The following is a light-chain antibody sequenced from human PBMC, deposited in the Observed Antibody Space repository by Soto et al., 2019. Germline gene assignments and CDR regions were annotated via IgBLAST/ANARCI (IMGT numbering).Light chain of an antibody. V-gene: IGKV3-20*01. CDR3: QQYGSSLTWT. CDR2: GAS. CDR1: QSVSSSY. Sequence: EIVLTQSPGTLSLSPGERATLSCRASQSVSSSYLAWYQQKPGQAPRLLIYGASSRATGIADGFSGSGSGTDFTLTISRLEPEDFAVYYCQQYGSSLTWTFGQGTKVDIK. J-gene: IGKJ1*01.